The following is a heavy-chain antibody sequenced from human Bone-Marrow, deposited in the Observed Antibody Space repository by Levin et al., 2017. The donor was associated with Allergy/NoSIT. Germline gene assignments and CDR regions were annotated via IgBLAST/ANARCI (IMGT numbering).Heavy chain of an antibody. V-gene: IGHV3-11*01. Sequence: GESLKISCAASGFTFSDYYMTWTRQAPGKGLEWVSYLSNTGSVIYYADSVKGRFTISRDNAENSLFLQMNSLRAEDTAVYYCARMSNYADSGPFDLWGRGTLVTVSS. D-gene: IGHD4-11*01. CDR2: LSNTGSVI. CDR3: ARMSNYADSGPFDL. J-gene: IGHJ2*01. CDR1: GFTFSDYY.